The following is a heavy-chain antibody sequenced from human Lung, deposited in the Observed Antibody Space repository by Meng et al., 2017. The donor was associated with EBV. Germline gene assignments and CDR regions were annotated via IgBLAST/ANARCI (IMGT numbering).Heavy chain of an antibody. D-gene: IGHD4-11*01. J-gene: IGHJ4*02. Sequence: QVQLQVSGPGLVKPSETLSLPCTVSGGSVSSGSYYWSWIRQPPGKGLEWIGYIYYSGSTNYNPSLKSRVTISVDTSKNQFSLKLSSVTAADTAVYYCARFSSSKGLDYWGQGTLVTVSS. V-gene: IGHV4-61*01. CDR2: IYYSGST. CDR1: GGSVSSGSYY. CDR3: ARFSSSKGLDY.